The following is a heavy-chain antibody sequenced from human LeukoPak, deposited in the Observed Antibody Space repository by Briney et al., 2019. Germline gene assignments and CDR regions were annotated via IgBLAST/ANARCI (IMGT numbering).Heavy chain of an antibody. CDR3: AKDGKDYGDYMLYYYMDV. CDR1: GFTFSSYA. D-gene: IGHD4-17*01. V-gene: IGHV3-30*07. Sequence: GRSLRLSCAASGFTFSSYAMHWVRQAPGKGLEWVAVISYDGSNKYYADSVKGRFTISRDNSKNTLYLQMNSLRAEDTAVYYCAKDGKDYGDYMLYYYMDVWGKGTTVTVSS. CDR2: ISYDGSNK. J-gene: IGHJ6*03.